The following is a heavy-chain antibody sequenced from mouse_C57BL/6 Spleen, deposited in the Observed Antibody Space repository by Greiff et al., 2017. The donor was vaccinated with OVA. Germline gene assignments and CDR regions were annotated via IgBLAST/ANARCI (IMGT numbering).Heavy chain of an antibody. CDR1: GYSITSGYY. V-gene: IGHV3-6*01. D-gene: IGHD1-1*01. J-gene: IGHJ2*01. CDR3: ARGEGYYGSYFDY. Sequence: VQLQQSGPGLVKPSQSLSLTCSVTGYSITSGYYWNWIRQFPGNKLEWMGYISYDGSNNYNPSLKNRISITRDTSKNQFFLKLNSVTTEDTATYYCARGEGYYGSYFDYWGQGTTLTVSS. CDR2: ISYDGSN.